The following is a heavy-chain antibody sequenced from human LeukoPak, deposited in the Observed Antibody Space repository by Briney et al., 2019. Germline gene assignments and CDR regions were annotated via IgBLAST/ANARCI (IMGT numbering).Heavy chain of an antibody. V-gene: IGHV3-33*01. D-gene: IGHD2-2*01. J-gene: IGHJ4*02. Sequence: GGSLRLSCAASGFTLSSYGMHWVRQAPGKGLEWVAVIWYDGSNKYYADSVKGRFTISRDSSKNTLSLQMNSLRAEDTAVYYCARGHCSSTRCIEQYFDYWGRGTLVTVSS. CDR3: ARGHCSSTRCIEQYFDY. CDR1: GFTLSSYG. CDR2: IWYDGSNK.